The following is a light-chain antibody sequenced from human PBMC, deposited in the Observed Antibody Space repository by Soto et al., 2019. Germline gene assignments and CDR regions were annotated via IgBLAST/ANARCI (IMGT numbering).Light chain of an antibody. Sequence: QSVLTQPRSVSGSPGQSVTISCTGTSSDVGGYNYVSWYQQHPDKAPKLMIYDVSKRPSGVPDRFSGSKSGNTASLTISGLQAEDEADYYCRSYVGSYTYVFGTGTKVTVL. CDR1: SSDVGGYNY. V-gene: IGLV2-11*01. CDR2: DVS. J-gene: IGLJ1*01. CDR3: RSYVGSYTYV.